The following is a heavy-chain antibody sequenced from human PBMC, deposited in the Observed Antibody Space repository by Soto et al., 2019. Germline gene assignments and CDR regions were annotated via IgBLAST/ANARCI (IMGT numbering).Heavy chain of an antibody. CDR3: VRGGSNYAS. CDR1: GFTFSDSW. Sequence: EVQLVESGGGLVQPGGSLRLSCTASGFTFSDSWMTWVRQAPGKGLEWVARIKPDESEKKYADSVKGRFSISRDNAKNSMYLQMDSLRGEDTAVYYCVRGGSNYASWGQGTTVTVSS. D-gene: IGHD4-4*01. V-gene: IGHV3-7*01. CDR2: IKPDESEK. J-gene: IGHJ6*02.